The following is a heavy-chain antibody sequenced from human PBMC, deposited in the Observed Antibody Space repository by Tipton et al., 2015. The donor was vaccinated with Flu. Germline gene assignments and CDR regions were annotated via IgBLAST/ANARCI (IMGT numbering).Heavy chain of an antibody. V-gene: IGHV4-38-2*02. D-gene: IGHD1-26*01. CDR2: IYHSGST. Sequence: TLSLTCTVSGYSISSGYYWGWIRQPPGKGLEWIGSIYHSGSTYYNPSLKSRVTISVDTSKNQFSLKLSSVTAAGTAVYYCARGGIVGATDHWGQGTLVTVSS. J-gene: IGHJ4*02. CDR1: GYSISSGYY. CDR3: ARGGIVGATDH.